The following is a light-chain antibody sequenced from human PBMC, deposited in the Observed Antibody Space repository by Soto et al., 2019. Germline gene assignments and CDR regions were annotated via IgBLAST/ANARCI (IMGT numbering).Light chain of an antibody. Sequence: ALTQPASVSGSPGQSITISCTGTSSDVGGYNSVSWYRQDPGKAPKLMIYDVTHRPSGVSNRFSGSKSGNTASLTISGLQAEDEADYYCSSFTCSSTYVFGTGTKVTVL. CDR2: DVT. CDR3: SSFTCSSTYV. CDR1: SSDVGGYNS. V-gene: IGLV2-14*01. J-gene: IGLJ1*01.